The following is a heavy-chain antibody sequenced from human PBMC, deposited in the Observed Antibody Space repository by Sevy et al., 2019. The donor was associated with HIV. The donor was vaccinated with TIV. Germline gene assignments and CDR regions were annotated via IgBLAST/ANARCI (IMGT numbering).Heavy chain of an antibody. CDR3: ARDRRNYGGQYFDY. CDR2: ISSGSTYT. J-gene: IGHJ4*02. V-gene: IGHV3-11*06. D-gene: IGHD4-17*01. CDR1: EFTFSDYY. Sequence: GGSLRLSCAASEFTFSDYYMSWIRQAPGKGLEWVSDISSGSTYTKYADSVKGRFTISRDNTKNSLYLQMNSLRVEDTAVYYCARDRRNYGGQYFDYWGQGTLVTVPS.